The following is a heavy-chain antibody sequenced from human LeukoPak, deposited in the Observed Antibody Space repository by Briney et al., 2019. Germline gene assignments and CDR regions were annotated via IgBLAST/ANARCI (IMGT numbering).Heavy chain of an antibody. CDR2: IYPGDSDT. J-gene: IGHJ3*02. CDR3: ARQLYGSGSYYSYDAFDI. Sequence: GESLKISCKGSGYSFTSYWIGWVRQMPGKGLEWTGIIYPGDSDTRYSPSFQGQVTISADKSISTAYLQWSSLKASDTAMYYCARQLYGSGSYYSYDAFDIWGQGTMVTVSS. V-gene: IGHV5-51*01. D-gene: IGHD3-10*01. CDR1: GYSFTSYW.